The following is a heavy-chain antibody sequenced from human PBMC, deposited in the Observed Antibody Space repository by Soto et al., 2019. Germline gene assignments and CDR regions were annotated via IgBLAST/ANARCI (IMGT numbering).Heavy chain of an antibody. CDR2: IIPIFGTA. CDR1: GGTFSSYS. J-gene: IGHJ4*02. V-gene: IGHV1-69*13. Sequence: ASVKVSCRASGGTFSSYSISWVRQAPGQGLEWMGGIIPIFGTANYAQKFQGRVTITADESTSTAYMELSSLRSEDTAVYYCAIEYSSSPPYYPIGYWGQGTLVTVSS. CDR3: AIEYSSSPPYYPIGY. D-gene: IGHD6-6*01.